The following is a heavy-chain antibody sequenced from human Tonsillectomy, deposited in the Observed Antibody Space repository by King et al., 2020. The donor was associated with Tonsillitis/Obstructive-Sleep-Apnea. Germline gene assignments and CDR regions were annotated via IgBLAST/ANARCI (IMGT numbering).Heavy chain of an antibody. CDR3: ARGGAAVVSGVDY. CDR1: GFTFRSYS. D-gene: IGHD4-23*01. V-gene: IGHV3-21*01. J-gene: IGHJ4*02. CDR2: ISSSSRYI. Sequence: VQLVESGGGLVKPGGSLRLSCAASGFTFRSYSMNWVRHAPGRGGEWVSSISSSSRYIYYADSVKGRFTISRDNAKNSLYLEMDSLRAEDTAVDYWARGGAAVVSGVDYWGQGALVTVSS.